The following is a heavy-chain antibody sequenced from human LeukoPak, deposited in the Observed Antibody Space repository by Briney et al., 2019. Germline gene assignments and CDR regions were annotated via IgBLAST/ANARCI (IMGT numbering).Heavy chain of an antibody. CDR1: GGSFSGYY. V-gene: IGHV4-31*11. CDR2: IYYSGST. Sequence: PSETLSLTCAVYGGSFSGYYWSWIRQHPGKGLEWIGYIYYSGSTYYNPSLKSRVTISVDTSKNQFSLKLSSVTAADTAVYYCARTAMIVDYWGQGTLVTVSS. CDR3: ARTAMIVDY. J-gene: IGHJ4*02. D-gene: IGHD3-22*01.